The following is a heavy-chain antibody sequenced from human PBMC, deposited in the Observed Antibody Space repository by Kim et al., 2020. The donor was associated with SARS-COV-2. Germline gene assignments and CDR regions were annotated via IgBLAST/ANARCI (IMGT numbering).Heavy chain of an antibody. CDR1: GDSISSGGYS. Sequence: SETLSLTCAVSGDSISSGGYSWSWIRQPPGKGLEWIGFIFHSGSTFYNPSLKSRVTISIQRSQNQFSLNLKSLTAAATAMYYCARTRILDSWFDPWGQGT. CDR3: ARTRILDSWFDP. V-gene: IGHV4-30-2*01. CDR2: IFHSGST. J-gene: IGHJ5*02. D-gene: IGHD3-3*01.